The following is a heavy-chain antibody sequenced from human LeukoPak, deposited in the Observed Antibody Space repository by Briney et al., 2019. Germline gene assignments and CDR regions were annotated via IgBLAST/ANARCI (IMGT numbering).Heavy chain of an antibody. V-gene: IGHV1-2*02. CDR2: INPNSGGT. CDR1: GYTFTGYY. D-gene: IGHD3-22*01. Sequence: SVKVSCKASGYTFTGYYMHWVRQAPGQGLEWMGWINPNSGGTNYAQKFQGRVTMTRDTSISTAYMELSRLRSDDTAVYYCAREGDYYDSSGPFDYWGQGTLVTVSS. CDR3: AREGDYYDSSGPFDY. J-gene: IGHJ4*02.